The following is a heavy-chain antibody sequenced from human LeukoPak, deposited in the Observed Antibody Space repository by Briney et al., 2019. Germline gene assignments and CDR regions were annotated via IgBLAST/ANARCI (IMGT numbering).Heavy chain of an antibody. CDR2: ISSSSSHI. CDR1: GFTFSSYS. CDR3: ARDLYDSGAYSSPIDY. Sequence: PGGSLRLSCAASGFTFSSYSMNWVRQAPGKGLEWVSYISSSSSHIHSADSVKGRFTISRDNAKNSLYLQMNSLRAEDTAVYYCARDLYDSGAYSSPIDYWGQGTLVTVSS. V-gene: IGHV3-21*01. J-gene: IGHJ4*02. D-gene: IGHD3-22*01.